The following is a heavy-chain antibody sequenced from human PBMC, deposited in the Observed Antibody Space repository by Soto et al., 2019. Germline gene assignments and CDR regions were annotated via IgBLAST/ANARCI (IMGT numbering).Heavy chain of an antibody. V-gene: IGHV3-7*03. CDR3: ARAGYYYDSSGYYYY. Sequence: QTGGSLSLSCAASGFTFSSYWMSWVRQAPGKGLEWVANIKQDGSEKYYVDSVKGRFTISRDNAKNSLYLQMNSLRAEDTAVYYCARAGYYYDSSGYYYYWGQGTLVTVSS. J-gene: IGHJ4*02. D-gene: IGHD3-22*01. CDR2: IKQDGSEK. CDR1: GFTFSSYW.